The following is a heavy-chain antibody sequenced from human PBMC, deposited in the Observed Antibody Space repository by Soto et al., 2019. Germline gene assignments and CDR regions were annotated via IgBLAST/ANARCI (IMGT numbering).Heavy chain of an antibody. CDR2: IDPSDSYT. Sequence: PGESLKISCKGSGYSFTSYWISWVRQMPGKGLEWMGRIDPSDSYTNYSPSFQGHVTISADKSISTAYLQWSSLKASDTAMYYCAGAPHGDSSGYPGYYYYGMDVWGQGTTVTVSS. D-gene: IGHD3-22*01. CDR1: GYSFTSYW. CDR3: AGAPHGDSSGYPGYYYYGMDV. V-gene: IGHV5-10-1*01. J-gene: IGHJ6*02.